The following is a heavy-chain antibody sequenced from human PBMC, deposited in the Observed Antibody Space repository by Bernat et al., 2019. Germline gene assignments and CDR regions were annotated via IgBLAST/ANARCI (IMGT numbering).Heavy chain of an antibody. J-gene: IGHJ4*02. CDR2: ISSDGKIT. V-gene: IGHV3-74*01. CDR3: ARRRSCDVDNCKDRDLDY. D-gene: IGHD1-1*01. CDR1: GFTFGTYW. Sequence: EVQLVESGGALVQPGQSLRLSCVASGFTFGTYWMHWVRQAPGKGLVWVSRISSDGKITNYADSVKGRFTISRDNAENTLYLQMNSLRADDTAIYYCARRRSCDVDNCKDRDLDYWGQGTLLTVSS.